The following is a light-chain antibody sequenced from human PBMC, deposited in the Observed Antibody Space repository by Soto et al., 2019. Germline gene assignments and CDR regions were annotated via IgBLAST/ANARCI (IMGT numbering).Light chain of an antibody. Sequence: QSVMTQPPSVSAAPGQTVPISCSGSSSNLGGNSVSWYQQHPGNAPKLMIYDVSTRPSGVPDRFSGSKSGNTASLTISGLQAEDEADYYCSSYAGSNSVVVGGGTKLTVL. CDR2: DVS. J-gene: IGLJ2*01. CDR1: SSNLGGNS. CDR3: SSYAGSNSVV. V-gene: IGLV2-11*01.